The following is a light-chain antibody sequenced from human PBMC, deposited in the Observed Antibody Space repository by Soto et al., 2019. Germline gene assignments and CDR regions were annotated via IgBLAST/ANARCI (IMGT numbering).Light chain of an antibody. Sequence: LTRSPGTVSFSTGARATLACRARKTVINNYLAGYQQKPDQASRVLIDDASSRATGIPVRFSGGGSGTDFTLTISRLEPEDFGVYYCQQFSSTPLTFGGGTKVDIK. CDR1: KTVINNY. CDR2: DAS. CDR3: QQFSSTPLT. V-gene: IGKV3-20*01. J-gene: IGKJ4*02.